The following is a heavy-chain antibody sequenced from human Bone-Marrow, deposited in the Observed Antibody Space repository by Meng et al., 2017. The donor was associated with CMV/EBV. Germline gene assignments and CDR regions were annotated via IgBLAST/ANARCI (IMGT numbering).Heavy chain of an antibody. CDR2: IYYSGNT. V-gene: IGHV4-39*01. J-gene: IGHJ4*02. CDR3: ATSYGATYPFDY. CDR1: GGSVSSSTYY. Sequence: SETLSLTCTVSGGSVSSSTYYWGWIRQPPGKGLEWIGNIYYSGNTYYNLSLKRRVTISVDTSKNQFSLKLSSVTAADAAVYYCATSYGATYPFDYWGQGPLVTFYS. D-gene: IGHD4-17*01.